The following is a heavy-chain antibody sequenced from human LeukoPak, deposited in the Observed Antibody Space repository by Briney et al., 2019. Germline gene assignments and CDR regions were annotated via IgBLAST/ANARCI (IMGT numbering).Heavy chain of an antibody. CDR1: GGSISSGSYY. V-gene: IGHV4-61*02. J-gene: IGHJ3*02. CDR3: ARDRSWYDAFDI. D-gene: IGHD6-13*01. Sequence: SETLSLTCTVSGGSISSGSYYWSWIRQPAGKXXXWIGRIYTSGSTNYNPSLKSRVTISVDTSKNQFSLKLSSVTAADTAVYYCARDRSWYDAFDIWGQGTMVTVSS. CDR2: IYTSGST.